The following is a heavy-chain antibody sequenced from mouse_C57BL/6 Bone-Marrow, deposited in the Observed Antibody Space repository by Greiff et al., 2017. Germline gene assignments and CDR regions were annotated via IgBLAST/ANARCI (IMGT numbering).Heavy chain of an antibody. CDR2: IWGGGST. V-gene: IGHV2-9*01. Sequence: VHLVESGPGLVAPSQSLSITCTVSGFSLTSYGVDWVRQPPGKGLEWLGVIWGGGSTNYNSALMSRLSISKDNSKSQVFLKMNSLQTDDTAMYYCAKHSTTVVSPYWYFDVWGTGTTVTVSS. CDR1: GFSLTSYG. J-gene: IGHJ1*03. D-gene: IGHD1-1*01. CDR3: AKHSTTVVSPYWYFDV.